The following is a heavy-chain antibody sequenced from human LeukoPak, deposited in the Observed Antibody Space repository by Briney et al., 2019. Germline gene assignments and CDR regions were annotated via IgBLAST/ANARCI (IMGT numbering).Heavy chain of an antibody. V-gene: IGHV3-23*01. CDR3: ARYCSSSTCQGSSYYFGMDV. CDR1: GFSFSTYA. CDR2: ISGSGYTT. D-gene: IGHD2-2*01. J-gene: IGHJ6*02. Sequence: GGSLRLSCAASGFSFSTYAMNWVRQGPGKGLEWVATISGSGYTTYYADSVKGRFTISRDNSKNTLFLQMDSLRAEDPAVFFCARYCSSSTCQGSSYYFGMDVWGQGTTVTVSS.